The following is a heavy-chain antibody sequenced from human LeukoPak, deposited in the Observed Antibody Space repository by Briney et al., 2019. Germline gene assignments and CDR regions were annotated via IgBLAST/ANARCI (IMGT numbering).Heavy chain of an antibody. V-gene: IGHV4-38-2*02. J-gene: IGHJ4*02. D-gene: IGHD3-10*01. CDR2: IYHSGTT. Sequence: SETLSLTCTVSGYSISSGYYWGWIRQPPGKGLEWIGSIYHSGTTYYNPSLKGRVTISVDTSKNQFSLKLTSATAADTAVYYCARAVLYWSPGTLVTVSS. CDR3: ARAVLY. CDR1: GYSISSGYY.